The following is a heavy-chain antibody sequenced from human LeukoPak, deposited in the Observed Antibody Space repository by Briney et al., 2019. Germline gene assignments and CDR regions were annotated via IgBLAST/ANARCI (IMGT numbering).Heavy chain of an antibody. J-gene: IGHJ4*02. D-gene: IGHD4-11*01. CDR1: GFTFSSYS. CDR2: ISSGSSYI. Sequence: GGSLSLSCAASGFTFSSYSMNWVRQAPGKGLEWVSSISSGSSYIYYADSVKGRFTISRDNAKNSLYLQMNSLRAEDTAVYYCARDRILTTARALDYWGQGTLVTVSS. V-gene: IGHV3-21*01. CDR3: ARDRILTTARALDY.